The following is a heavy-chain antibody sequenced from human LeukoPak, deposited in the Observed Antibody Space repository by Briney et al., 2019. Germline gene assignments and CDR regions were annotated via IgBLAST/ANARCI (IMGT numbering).Heavy chain of an antibody. CDR3: ARGMAAGDS. CDR2: IYYSGST. CDR1: GGSISSYY. D-gene: IGHD7-27*01. J-gene: IGHJ5*02. Sequence: SETLSPTCTVSGGSISSYYWSWIRQPPGKGLEWIGYIYYSGSTNYNPSLKSRVTISVDTSKNQFSLKLSSVTAADTAVYYCARGMAAGDSWGQGTLVTVSS. V-gene: IGHV4-59*01.